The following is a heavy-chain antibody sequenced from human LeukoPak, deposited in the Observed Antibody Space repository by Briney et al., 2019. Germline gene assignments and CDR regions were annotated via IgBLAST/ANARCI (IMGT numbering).Heavy chain of an antibody. D-gene: IGHD3-16*01. Sequence: SETLSLTCTVSGGSILNYYWSWIRQPPGKGLEWIGYISYSGSSKYNPSLKSRVTISLDASRNQFSLRLSSVTAADTAVYYCAKSQFGGVFDGFDIWGQGTMVTVSS. J-gene: IGHJ3*02. CDR1: GGSILNYY. CDR2: ISYSGSS. V-gene: IGHV4-59*08. CDR3: AKSQFGGVFDGFDI.